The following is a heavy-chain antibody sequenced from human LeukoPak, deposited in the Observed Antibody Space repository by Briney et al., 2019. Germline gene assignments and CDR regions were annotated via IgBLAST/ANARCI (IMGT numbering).Heavy chain of an antibody. D-gene: IGHD6-19*01. Sequence: GGSLRLPCAASGFTFSSYGMHWVRQAPGTGLEWVAFIRYDGSNKYYADSVKGRFTISRDNSKNTLYLQMNSLRAEDTAVYYCAKDSIGGWYNAFDIWGQGTMVTVSS. V-gene: IGHV3-30*02. CDR3: AKDSIGGWYNAFDI. CDR2: IRYDGSNK. CDR1: GFTFSSYG. J-gene: IGHJ3*02.